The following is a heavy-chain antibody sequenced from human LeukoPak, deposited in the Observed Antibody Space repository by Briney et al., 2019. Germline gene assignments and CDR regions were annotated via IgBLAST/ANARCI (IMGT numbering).Heavy chain of an antibody. CDR3: AGHAAISAAGTAPFDN. Sequence: SETLSLTCTVSGGSVNNYYWSWIRQPPGKGLDWIGYIYRGSTKYNPSLKSRVTISMDPSQNQISLKLISVTAADTAVYYCAGHAAISAAGTAPFDNWGQGTLVTVSS. CDR2: IYRGST. CDR1: GGSVNNYY. J-gene: IGHJ4*02. V-gene: IGHV4-59*08. D-gene: IGHD6-13*01.